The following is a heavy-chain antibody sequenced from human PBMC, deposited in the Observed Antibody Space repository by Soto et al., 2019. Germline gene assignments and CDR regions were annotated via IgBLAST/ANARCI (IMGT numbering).Heavy chain of an antibody. V-gene: IGHV5-51*01. Sequence: PGESLKISCKASGYSFTSYWIAWVRQVSGKGLEWMGIIYPGDSDTRYSPSLQGQVTISADKSISTAYLQWSSLTAADTAIYYCARQGSIVKPRNWLDPWGQGTPVTVSS. D-gene: IGHD1-26*01. CDR2: IYPGDSDT. J-gene: IGHJ5*02. CDR1: GYSFTSYW. CDR3: ARQGSIVKPRNWLDP.